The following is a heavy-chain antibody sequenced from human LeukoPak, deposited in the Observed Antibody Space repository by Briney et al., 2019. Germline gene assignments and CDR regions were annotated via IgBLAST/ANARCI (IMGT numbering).Heavy chain of an antibody. Sequence: GGSLRLSCAASGFTFITYAMHWVRQAPGKGLEWVAVISDDGSNKYYADSVKGRFTISRDNSKNTLYLQMNSLRPEDAAVYFGASPRGYSDYVPDYWGQEPWSPSPQ. D-gene: IGHD5-12*01. V-gene: IGHV3-30*04. J-gene: IGHJ4*01. CDR1: GFTFITYA. CDR2: ISDDGSNK. CDR3: ASPRGYSDYVPDY.